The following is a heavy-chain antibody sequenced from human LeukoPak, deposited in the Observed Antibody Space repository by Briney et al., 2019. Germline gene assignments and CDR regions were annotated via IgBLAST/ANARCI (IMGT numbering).Heavy chain of an antibody. D-gene: IGHD1-7*01. CDR2: ISSSSSTI. CDR1: GFTFSTYS. CDR3: ARVPGTTAY. J-gene: IGHJ4*02. V-gene: IGHV3-48*01. Sequence: GGSLRLSCAASGFTFSTYSMNWVRQAPGKGLEWVSYISSSSSTIYYADSVKGRFTISRDNAKNSLYLQMNSLRAEDTAVYYCARVPGTTAYWGQGTLVTVSS.